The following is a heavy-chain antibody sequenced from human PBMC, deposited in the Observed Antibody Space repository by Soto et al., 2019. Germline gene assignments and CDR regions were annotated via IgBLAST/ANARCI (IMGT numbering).Heavy chain of an antibody. V-gene: IGHV1-69*02. CDR1: GGTFSSYT. J-gene: IGHJ6*02. CDR3: ARQDYYDSSGYYSDYYYYGMDV. D-gene: IGHD3-22*01. Sequence: QVQLVQSGAEVKKPGSSVKVSCKASGGTFSSYTISWVRQAPGQGLEWMGRIIPILGIANYAQKFQGRVTITADKSTSTAYMELSSLRSDDTAVYYCARQDYYDSSGYYSDYYYYGMDVWGQGTTVTVSS. CDR2: IIPILGIA.